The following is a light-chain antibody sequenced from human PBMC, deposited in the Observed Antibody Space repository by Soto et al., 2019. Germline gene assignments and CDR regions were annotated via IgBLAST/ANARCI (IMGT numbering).Light chain of an antibody. Sequence: EIVLTQSPATLSLSPGERATLSCRASQSVSSYLAWYQQKPGQAPRLLIYDASNRATGIPARFSGSGSGSDFTLPISSLVPEDFAVYYCQQYNNWPGTFGQGTKVYIK. CDR3: QQYNNWPGT. CDR2: DAS. CDR1: QSVSSY. V-gene: IGKV3-11*01. J-gene: IGKJ1*01.